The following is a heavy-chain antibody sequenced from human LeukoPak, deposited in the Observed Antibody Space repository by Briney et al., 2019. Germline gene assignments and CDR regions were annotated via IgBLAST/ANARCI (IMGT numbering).Heavy chain of an antibody. D-gene: IGHD2-21*02. CDR2: IYYSGST. V-gene: IGHV4-59*01. Sequence: SETLSLTCTVSGDSISNYYWSWVRQPPGKGLEWIGYIYYSGSTNYSPSLKSRVTISVDTSKNQFSLRLNSVTAADTAVYYCARVDGTAYYAMDVWGQGTTVTVSS. J-gene: IGHJ6*02. CDR3: ARVDGTAYYAMDV. CDR1: GDSISNYY.